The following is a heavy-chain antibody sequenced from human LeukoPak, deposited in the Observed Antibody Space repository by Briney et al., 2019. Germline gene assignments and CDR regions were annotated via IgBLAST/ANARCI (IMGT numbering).Heavy chain of an antibody. Sequence: GESLKISCKGSGYSFSSYWIGWVRQMPGKGLEWMGIIYPGDSDTRYSPSFQGQVTISADKSISTAYLQWSSLKASDTAMYYCARWGYYYGSGSSTEKWFDSWGQGTLVTVSS. J-gene: IGHJ5*01. CDR2: IYPGDSDT. D-gene: IGHD3-10*01. CDR1: GYSFSSYW. CDR3: ARWGYYYGSGSSTEKWFDS. V-gene: IGHV5-51*01.